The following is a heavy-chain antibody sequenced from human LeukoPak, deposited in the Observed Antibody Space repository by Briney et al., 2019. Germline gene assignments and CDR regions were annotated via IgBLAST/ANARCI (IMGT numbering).Heavy chain of an antibody. CDR1: GFTFSSYL. V-gene: IGHV3-7*01. D-gene: IGHD3-22*01. J-gene: IGHJ6*03. Sequence: GGSLRLSCAASGFTFSSYLMSWVRQAPGKGLEWVANIKQDGSEKYYVDSVKGRFTISRDNAKNSLYLQMNSLRAEDTAVYYCARGIVAKMGDYYYYMDVWGKGTTVTVSS. CDR3: ARGIVAKMGDYYYYMDV. CDR2: IKQDGSEK.